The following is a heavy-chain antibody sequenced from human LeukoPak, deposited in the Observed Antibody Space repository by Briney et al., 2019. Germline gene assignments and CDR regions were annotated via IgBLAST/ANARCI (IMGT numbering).Heavy chain of an antibody. CDR1: GYSISSGYY. V-gene: IGHV4-38-2*02. CDR2: IYHSGST. CDR3: ASRVAPTILDAFDI. D-gene: IGHD2-15*01. Sequence: SETLSLTCTVSGYSISSGYYWGWIRQPPGKGLEWIGSIYHSGSTYYNPSLKSRVTISVDTSKNQFSLKPSSVTAADTAVYYCASRVAPTILDAFDIWGQGTMVTVSS. J-gene: IGHJ3*02.